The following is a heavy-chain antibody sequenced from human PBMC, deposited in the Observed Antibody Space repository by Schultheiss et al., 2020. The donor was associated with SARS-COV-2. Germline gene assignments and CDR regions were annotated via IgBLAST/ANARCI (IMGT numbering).Heavy chain of an antibody. CDR1: GGSISSYY. Sequence: SETLSLTCTVSGGSISSYYWSWIRQPPGKGLEWIGEINHSGSTNYNPSLKSRLTISVDTSKNQFSLKLSSVTAADTALYYCAKDRWYQLLTYGMDVWGQGTTVTVSS. CDR2: INHSGST. V-gene: IGHV4-59*12. D-gene: IGHD2-2*01. J-gene: IGHJ6*02. CDR3: AKDRWYQLLTYGMDV.